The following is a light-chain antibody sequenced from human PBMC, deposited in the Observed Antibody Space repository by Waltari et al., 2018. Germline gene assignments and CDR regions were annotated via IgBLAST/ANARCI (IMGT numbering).Light chain of an antibody. CDR3: RSYSSSRTLGA. CDR2: EVS. Sequence: QSALTQPASVSGSTGQSIPIPCTGPSSAVGGYDYASWYQPHPGKAPKLMIYEVSNRPSGVSNRFSDSTAGNTTSLTISRLQTEHGADYYGRSYSSSRTLGAFGTGTKVTVL. J-gene: IGLJ1*01. CDR1: SSAVGGYDY. V-gene: IGLV2-14*01.